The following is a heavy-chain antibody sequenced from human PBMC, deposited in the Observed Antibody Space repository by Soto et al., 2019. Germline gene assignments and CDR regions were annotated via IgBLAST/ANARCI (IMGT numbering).Heavy chain of an antibody. V-gene: IGHV3-30*18. Sequence: QVQLVESGGGVVQPVRSLRLSCAASGFTFSSYDMHWVRQAPGKGLEWVAVISYDGSNKFYADSVKGRFTISRDNSNNTLYLHIKILRAEDTAVYYCAKDLDYPYYFDYWGQGTLVTVSS. D-gene: IGHD5-12*01. CDR3: AKDLDYPYYFDY. CDR1: GFTFSSYD. CDR2: ISYDGSNK. J-gene: IGHJ4*02.